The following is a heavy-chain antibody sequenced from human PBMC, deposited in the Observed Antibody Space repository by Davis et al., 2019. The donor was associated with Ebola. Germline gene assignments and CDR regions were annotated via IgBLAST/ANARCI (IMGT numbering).Heavy chain of an antibody. Sequence: SETLSLTCSVSGGSISSGAYYWSWIRQHPGKGLEWIGYISYRGSMYYNPSLNSRVTISVDTSKNQFSLKLSSLTAADTAVYFCARLYHIDNWGQGTLVTVSS. CDR1: GGSISSGAYY. J-gene: IGHJ4*02. D-gene: IGHD2-2*01. CDR3: ARLYHIDN. V-gene: IGHV4-39*01. CDR2: ISYRGSM.